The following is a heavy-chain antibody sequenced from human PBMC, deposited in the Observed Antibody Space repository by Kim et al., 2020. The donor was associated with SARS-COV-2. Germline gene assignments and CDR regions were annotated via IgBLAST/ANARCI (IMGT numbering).Heavy chain of an antibody. CDR3: AKDRVTLFHDSNSYFGGLDY. CDR1: GFTFNDYA. Sequence: GGSLRLSCAASGFTFNDYAMHWVRQAPGKGLEWVAVISYDGTNKYYADSAKGRFTISRDNSKHTLYLQMNSLRAEDTAEYYCAKDRVTLFHDSNSYFGGLDYWGQGTPVTVSS. V-gene: IGHV3-30*18. D-gene: IGHD3-10*01. J-gene: IGHJ4*02. CDR2: ISYDGTNK.